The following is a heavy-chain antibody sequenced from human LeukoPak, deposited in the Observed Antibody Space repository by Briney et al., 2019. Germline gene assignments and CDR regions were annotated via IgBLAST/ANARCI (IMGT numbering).Heavy chain of an antibody. CDR3: ARDSGWPFDY. CDR1: GFTSSSYS. J-gene: IGHJ4*02. D-gene: IGHD6-19*01. V-gene: IGHV3-21*01. CDR2: ISSSRSYI. Sequence: PGGSLRLSCAPSGFTSSSYSMTWARPATGQGMAWVSSISSSRSYIYSADSVKGRFTISRDNAQKSLYLQINSLRAAHTAVYYCARDSGWPFDYWGQGTLVTVSS.